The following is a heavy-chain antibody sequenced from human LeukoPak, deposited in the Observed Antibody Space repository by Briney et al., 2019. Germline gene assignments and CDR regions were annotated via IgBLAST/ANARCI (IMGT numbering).Heavy chain of an antibody. CDR3: AKDRYSSSANNFDY. CDR2: ISGSGGGT. D-gene: IGHD6-6*01. Sequence: GGSLRLSCAASGFTFSSNAMSWVRQAPGKGLEWVSAISGSGGGTYYADSMKGRFTISRDNSKNTLYLHLNSLRAEDTAIYYCAKDRYSSSANNFDYWGQGTLVTVSS. J-gene: IGHJ4*02. CDR1: GFTFSSNA. V-gene: IGHV3-23*01.